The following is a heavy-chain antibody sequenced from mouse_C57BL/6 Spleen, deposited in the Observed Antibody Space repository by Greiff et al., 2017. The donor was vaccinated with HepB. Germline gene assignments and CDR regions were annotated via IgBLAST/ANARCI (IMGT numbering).Heavy chain of an antibody. D-gene: IGHD1-1*01. J-gene: IGHJ1*03. CDR2: IDPSDSYT. Sequence: QVQLQQPGAELVKPGASVKLSCKASGYTFTSYWMQWVKQRPGQGLEWIGEIDPSDSYTNYNQKFKGKATLTVDPSSITAYMQLSSLTSEDSAVYYCAREGYYYGSRRRYFDVWGTGTTVTVSS. CDR1: GYTFTSYW. V-gene: IGHV1-50*01. CDR3: AREGYYYGSRRRYFDV.